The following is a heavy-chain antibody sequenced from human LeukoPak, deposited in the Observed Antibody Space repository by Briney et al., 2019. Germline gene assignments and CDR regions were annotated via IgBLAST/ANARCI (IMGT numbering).Heavy chain of an antibody. CDR2: ISSSSSYT. D-gene: IGHD6-19*01. Sequence: GGSLRLSSAASGFTCSDYYMSCIRQAPGKGLEWVSYISSSSSYTNYGDSVKGRFTISRDNAKNSLYLQMNSLRAEDTAVYYCARGQIAVAGTPRRPPDYWGQGTLVTVSS. V-gene: IGHV3-11*06. J-gene: IGHJ4*02. CDR1: GFTCSDYY. CDR3: ARGQIAVAGTPRRPPDY.